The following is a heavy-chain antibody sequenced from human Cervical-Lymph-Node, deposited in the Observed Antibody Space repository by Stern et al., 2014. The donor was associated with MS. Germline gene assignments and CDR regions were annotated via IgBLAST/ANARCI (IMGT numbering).Heavy chain of an antibody. CDR1: GFTFSSYG. D-gene: IGHD5-24*01. Sequence: VQLLESGGGVVQPGRSLRLSCAASGFTFSSYGMHWVRQAPGKGLEWVAVISYDGSNKYYADSVKGRFTISRDNSKNTLYLQMNSLRAEDTAVYYCAKDSMAGYFDYWGQGTLVTVSS. CDR2: ISYDGSNK. V-gene: IGHV3-30*18. CDR3: AKDSMAGYFDY. J-gene: IGHJ4*02.